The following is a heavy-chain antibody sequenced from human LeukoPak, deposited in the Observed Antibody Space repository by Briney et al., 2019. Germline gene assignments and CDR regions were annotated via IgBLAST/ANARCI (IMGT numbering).Heavy chain of an antibody. J-gene: IGHJ3*02. CDR1: GFTFSSYS. CDR2: ISSSSSYI. Sequence: GGSLRLSCAASGFTFSSYSMNWVRQAPGKGLEWVSSISSSSSYIYYADSVKGRFTISRDNAKNSLYLQMNSLRAEDTAVYYCARGAMVRGVIIGAFDIWGQGTMATVSS. CDR3: ARGAMVRGVIIGAFDI. D-gene: IGHD3-10*01. V-gene: IGHV3-21*01.